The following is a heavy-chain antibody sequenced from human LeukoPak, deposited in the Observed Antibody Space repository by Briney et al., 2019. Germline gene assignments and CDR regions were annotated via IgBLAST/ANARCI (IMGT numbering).Heavy chain of an antibody. J-gene: IGHJ6*02. Sequence: PSETLSLTCTVSGGSISSGDYYWSWIRQPPGKGLEWIGYIYYSGSTYYNPSLKSRVTISVDTSKNQFSLKLSSVTAADTAVYYCAREAIVVVPAAYYYGMDIWGQGTTVTVSS. CDR3: AREAIVVVPAAYYYGMDI. CDR1: GGSISSGDYY. D-gene: IGHD2-2*01. V-gene: IGHV4-30-4*01. CDR2: IYYSGST.